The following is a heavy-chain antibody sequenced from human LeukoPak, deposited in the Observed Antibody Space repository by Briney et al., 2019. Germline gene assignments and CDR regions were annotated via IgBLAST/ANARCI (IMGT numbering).Heavy chain of an antibody. Sequence: PSETLSLTCTVSGGSISHYYWSWIRQPPGKGLEWIGYIYYSGTTNYNPFLKSRVTISVDTSKNQFSLKLNSVTAADTAVYYCAREDPRTKVPEGMDVWGQGTTVTVSS. D-gene: IGHD4/OR15-4a*01. CDR2: IYYSGTT. J-gene: IGHJ6*02. CDR3: AREDPRTKVPEGMDV. CDR1: GGSISHYY. V-gene: IGHV4-59*01.